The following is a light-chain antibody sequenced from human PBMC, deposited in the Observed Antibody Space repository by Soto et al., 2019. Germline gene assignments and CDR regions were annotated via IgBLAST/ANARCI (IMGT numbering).Light chain of an antibody. J-gene: IGKJ4*01. CDR2: TAS. CDR1: QGISTW. V-gene: IGKV1-12*01. CDR3: QQTNSFPLT. Sequence: DIQMTQSPSSVSASVGDRVTITCRTSQGISTWLAWYQQRPGEAPKLLIYTASTLQSGVPSRFSGSGSATDFTLTISSLQPEDFATYYCQQTNSFPLTFGGGTKVEIK.